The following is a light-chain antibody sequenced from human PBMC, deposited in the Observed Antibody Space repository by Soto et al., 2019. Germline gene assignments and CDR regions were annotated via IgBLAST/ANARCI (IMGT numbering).Light chain of an antibody. Sequence: QSALTQPPAVSGSPGQSVTISCTGTSSDVGGYNYVSWYQQHPGKAPKLILYDVTERPSGVPDRFSGSKSGNTASLTISGLQAEDEADYHCCSYAGSYFFVFGTGPKLTVL. V-gene: IGLV2-11*01. J-gene: IGLJ1*01. CDR2: DVT. CDR1: SSDVGGYNY. CDR3: CSYAGSYFFV.